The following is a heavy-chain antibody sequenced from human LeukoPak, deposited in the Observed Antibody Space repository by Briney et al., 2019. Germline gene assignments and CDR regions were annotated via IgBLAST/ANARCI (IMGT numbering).Heavy chain of an antibody. D-gene: IGHD1-1*01. J-gene: IGHJ5*02. CDR2: IYYSGST. CDR3: ARGTNWNGGDYNWSDP. V-gene: IGHV4-39*07. Sequence: SETLSLTCTVSGGSISSSSYYWGWIRQPPGKGLEWIGSIYYSGSTYYNPSLKSRVTISVDTSKNQFSLKLSSVTAADTAVYYCARGTNWNGGDYNWSDPWGQGTLVTVSS. CDR1: GGSISSSSYY.